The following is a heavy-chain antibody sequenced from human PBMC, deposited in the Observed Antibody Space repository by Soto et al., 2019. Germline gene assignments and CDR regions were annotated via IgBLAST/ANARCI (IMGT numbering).Heavy chain of an antibody. CDR3: AKDALEMATILSLYYFDY. J-gene: IGHJ4*02. CDR1: GFILSDCA. Sequence: PGGSLRLSCATSGFILSDCAMNWVRQAPGKGLEWVSYISSSSVIDYADSVKGRFTVSRDNARNSLYLQMNSLRAEDTAVYYCAKDALEMATILSLYYFDYWGQGTLVTVSS. D-gene: IGHD5-12*01. CDR2: ISSSSVI. V-gene: IGHV3-48*01.